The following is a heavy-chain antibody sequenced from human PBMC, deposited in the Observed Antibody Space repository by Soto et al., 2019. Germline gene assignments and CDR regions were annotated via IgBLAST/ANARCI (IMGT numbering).Heavy chain of an antibody. V-gene: IGHV1-18*01. CDR2: ISAYNGNT. D-gene: IGHD3-22*01. CDR1: GYTFTSYG. Sequence: ASVKVSCKASGYTFTSYGISWVRQAPGQGLEWMGWISAYNGNTNDAQKLQGRVTMTTDTSTSTAYMELRSLRSDDTAVYYCARGGYYDSSGPSLFDYWGQGTLVTVSS. CDR3: ARGGYYDSSGPSLFDY. J-gene: IGHJ4*02.